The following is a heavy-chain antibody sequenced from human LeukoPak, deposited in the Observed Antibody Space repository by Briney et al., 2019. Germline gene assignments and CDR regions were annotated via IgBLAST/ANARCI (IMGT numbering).Heavy chain of an antibody. CDR1: GFTFSSYG. J-gene: IGHJ4*02. CDR2: ISGSGGST. V-gene: IGHV3-23*01. D-gene: IGHD2-2*01. CDR3: AKVYCSSTSCYEGWFDHYFDY. Sequence: GRSLRLSCAASGFTFSSYGMHWVRQAPGKGLEWVSAISGSGGSTYYADSVKGRFTISRDNSKNTLYLQMNSLRAEDTAVYYCAKVYCSSTSCYEGWFDHYFDYWGQGTLVTVSS.